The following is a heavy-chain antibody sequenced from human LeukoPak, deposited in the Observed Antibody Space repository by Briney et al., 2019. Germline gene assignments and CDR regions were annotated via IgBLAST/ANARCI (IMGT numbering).Heavy chain of an antibody. CDR3: AKDQWSFSYFDY. Sequence: GGSLRLSCAASGFTFDDYAMHWVRQAPGKGLEWVSLISWDGGSTYYADSVKGRFTISRDNSKNSLYLQMNSLRAEDTAVYYCAKDQWSFSYFDYWAREPWSPSPQ. D-gene: IGHD1-26*01. V-gene: IGHV3-43D*03. CDR2: ISWDGGST. J-gene: IGHJ4*02. CDR1: GFTFDDYA.